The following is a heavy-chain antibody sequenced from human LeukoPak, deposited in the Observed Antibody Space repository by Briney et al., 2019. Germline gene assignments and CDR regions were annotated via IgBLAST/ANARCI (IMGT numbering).Heavy chain of an antibody. D-gene: IGHD3-10*01. Sequence: SVKVSCKASGGTFSSYAISWVRQAPGQGLEWMGRIIPILGIANYAQKFQGRVTITADKSTSTAYMELSSLRSEDTAVYYCARDKKPNSGSYHSPRYYYYGMDVWGQGTTVTVSS. CDR1: GGTFSSYA. V-gene: IGHV1-69*04. CDR2: IIPILGIA. CDR3: ARDKKPNSGSYHSPRYYYYGMDV. J-gene: IGHJ6*02.